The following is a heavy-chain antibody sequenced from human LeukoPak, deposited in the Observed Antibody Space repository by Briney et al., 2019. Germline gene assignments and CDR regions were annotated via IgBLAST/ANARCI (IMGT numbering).Heavy chain of an antibody. Sequence: ASVKVSCKASGYTFTGYYMHWVRQAPGQGLEWMGGIIPIFGTANYAQKFQGRVTITADKSTSTAYMELSSLRSEDTAVYYCASLSSVAGGTFDYWGQGTLVTVSS. J-gene: IGHJ4*02. V-gene: IGHV1-69*06. CDR1: GYTFTGYY. CDR3: ASLSSVAGGTFDY. D-gene: IGHD6-19*01. CDR2: IIPIFGTA.